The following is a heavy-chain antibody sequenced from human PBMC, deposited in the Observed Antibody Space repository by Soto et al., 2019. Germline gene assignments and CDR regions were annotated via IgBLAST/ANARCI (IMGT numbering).Heavy chain of an antibody. V-gene: IGHV1-18*01. D-gene: IGHD5-18*01. J-gene: IGHJ6*02. CDR2: VSPYNGNT. CDR1: GSTFSTYG. CDR3: VRGGILEGKRPCCYCGLDV. Sequence: ASVKVSCKVFGSTFSTYGLSWVRQAPGQGLEWMGWVSPYNGNTYYAPGLQGRVTMTTDTSTNTAYMSLRSLRSDDTDIYYCVRGGILEGKRPCCYCGLDVWGPGTPVTGS.